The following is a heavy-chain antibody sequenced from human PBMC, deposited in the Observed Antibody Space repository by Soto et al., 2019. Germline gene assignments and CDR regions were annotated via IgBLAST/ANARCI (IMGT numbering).Heavy chain of an antibody. D-gene: IGHD3-10*01. CDR3: ARVSAYGSRSSVSPDLAC. CDR2: IKTDASEK. J-gene: IGHJ4*01. Sequence: GKAVEWLATIKTDASEKKYVDSVKGRFTVSRDNAKNSLYLQMDSLRAEDTAVYYCARVSAYGSRSSVSPDLACWGRGTPVPVSS. V-gene: IGHV3-7*01.